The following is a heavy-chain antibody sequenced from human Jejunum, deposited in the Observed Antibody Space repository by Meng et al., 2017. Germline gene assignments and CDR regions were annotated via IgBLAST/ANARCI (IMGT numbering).Heavy chain of an antibody. J-gene: IGHJ4*01. CDR2: IYYSGTT. D-gene: IGHD2-2*01. CDR3: ARSRVVPAAYFDS. CDR1: GDSIRGADYY. Sequence: QVELQESGPGLVKPSQTLSLTCSVSGDSIRGADYYWTWIRQAPGKGLEWIGYIYYSGTTHYNPSLKTRLILSVDTSTNRFSLNLSSVAAADTAMYYCARSRVVPAAYFDSWGHGTLVTVSS. V-gene: IGHV4-30-4*01.